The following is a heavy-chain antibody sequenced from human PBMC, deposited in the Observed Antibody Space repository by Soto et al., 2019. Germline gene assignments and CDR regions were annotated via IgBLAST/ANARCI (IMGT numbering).Heavy chain of an antibody. CDR1: GGSISSSSYY. D-gene: IGHD6-19*01. CDR3: ARGMAEEYSSGWYIDY. J-gene: IGHJ4*02. Sequence: SETLSLTCTVSGGSISSSSYYWGWIRQPPGKGLEWIGIIYYSGSTYYNPSLKSRFTISVDTSKNQFSLKLSSVTAADTAVYYCARGMAEEYSSGWYIDYWGQGTLVTVSS. V-gene: IGHV4-39*01. CDR2: IYYSGST.